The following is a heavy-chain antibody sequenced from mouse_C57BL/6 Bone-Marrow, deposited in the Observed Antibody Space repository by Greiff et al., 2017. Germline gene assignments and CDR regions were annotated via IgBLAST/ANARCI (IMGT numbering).Heavy chain of an antibody. CDR3: ARGGNYGGYYFDY. J-gene: IGHJ2*01. CDR2: FHPYNDDT. V-gene: IGHV1-47*01. Sequence: QVQLQQSGAELVKPGASVKLSCKASGYTFTTYPIDWMKQTPGQSLEWIGNFHPYNDDTKYNEKFKGKATLTVEKSSSTVYLKLSRVTSDDSAVYYCARGGNYGGYYFDYWGQGTTLTVAS. CDR1: GYTFTTYP. D-gene: IGHD2-1*01.